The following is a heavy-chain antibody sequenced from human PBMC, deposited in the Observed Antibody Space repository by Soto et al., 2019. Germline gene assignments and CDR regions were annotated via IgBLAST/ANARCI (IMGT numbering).Heavy chain of an antibody. D-gene: IGHD2-2*01. CDR2: IHPAGQPI. J-gene: IGHJ3*01. V-gene: IGHV3-48*03. CDR3: ARRGST. Sequence: EVQLVESGGGLVQPGGSPRLSCVASGFTFSSSEMYWVRQAPGKGLEWVSYIHPAGQPIFFADSVKGRFTISRDNAKKSVYLQMNSLRAEDMAVYYCARRGSTWGQGTMVTVSS. CDR1: GFTFSSSE.